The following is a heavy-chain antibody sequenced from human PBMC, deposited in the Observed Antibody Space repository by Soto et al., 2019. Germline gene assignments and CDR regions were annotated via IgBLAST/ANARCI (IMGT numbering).Heavy chain of an antibody. CDR1: GFTFSSYA. D-gene: IGHD6-13*01. Sequence: EVQLLESGGGLVQPGGSLRLSCAVSGFTFSSYAMNWVRQAPGKGLEWVSVISGSGGSTYYADSVKGRFTISRDNSKNTRYLQMYSLRAVDTAVYYCAKRAVGIYFDYWGQGTLVTVSS. J-gene: IGHJ4*02. CDR3: AKRAVGIYFDY. V-gene: IGHV3-23*01. CDR2: ISGSGGST.